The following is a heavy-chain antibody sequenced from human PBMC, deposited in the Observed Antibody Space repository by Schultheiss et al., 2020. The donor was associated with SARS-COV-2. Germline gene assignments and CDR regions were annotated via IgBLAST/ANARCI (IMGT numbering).Heavy chain of an antibody. Sequence: SQTLSLTCAVSGYSINSGFYWGWIRQPPGKGLEWIGSIYHSGSTYYNPSLKSRVTISVDTSKNQFSLKLSSVTAADTAVYYCARHGSAAIRQGWFDPWGQGTLVTVSS. J-gene: IGHJ5*02. CDR1: GYSINSGFY. D-gene: IGHD2-2*01. CDR3: ARHGSAAIRQGWFDP. CDR2: IYHSGST. V-gene: IGHV4-38-2*01.